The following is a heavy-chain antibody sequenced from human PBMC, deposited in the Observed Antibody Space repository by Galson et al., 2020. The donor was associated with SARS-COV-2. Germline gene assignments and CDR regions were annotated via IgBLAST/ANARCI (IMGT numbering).Heavy chain of an antibody. CDR1: GGSFRGYY. CDR2: IISRVST. CDR3: AREENFFLVVTATRMCYVDY. V-gene: IGHV4-34*04. Sequence: SETLSLTCAVYGGSFRGYYSSCNRQPPGKGLEWIGEIISRVSTNNHPTLTGRATLSVDTSKNHFSLKLSSVTAADTAVYYCAREENFFLVVTATRMCYVDYWGRGTLATVSS. D-gene: IGHD2-21*02. J-gene: IGHJ4*02.